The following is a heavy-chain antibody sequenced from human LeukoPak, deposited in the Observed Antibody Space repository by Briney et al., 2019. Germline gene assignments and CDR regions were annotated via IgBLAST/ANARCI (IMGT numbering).Heavy chain of an antibody. Sequence: GGSLRLSCAASGFTFSSYGMHWVRQAPGKGLEWVAFIRYDGSNKYYADSVKGRFTISRDNAKNTLYLQMNSLRAEDTAVYYCARDDRLRGGFDYWGQGTLVTVSS. V-gene: IGHV3-30*02. D-gene: IGHD3-16*01. CDR2: IRYDGSNK. CDR1: GFTFSSYG. CDR3: ARDDRLRGGFDY. J-gene: IGHJ4*02.